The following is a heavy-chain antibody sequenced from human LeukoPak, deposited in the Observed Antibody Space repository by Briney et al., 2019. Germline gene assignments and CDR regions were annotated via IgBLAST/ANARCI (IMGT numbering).Heavy chain of an antibody. CDR1: GGTFSSYA. CDR3: ARGVIVGATPYYYYVDV. CDR2: IIPIFGTA. V-gene: IGHV1-69*05. D-gene: IGHD1-26*01. J-gene: IGHJ6*03. Sequence: ASVKVSCKASGGTFSSYAISWVRQAPGLGLEWMGGIIPIFGTANYAQKFQGRVTITTDESTSTAYMELSSLRSEDTAVYYCARGVIVGATPYYYYVDVWGKGTTVTVSS.